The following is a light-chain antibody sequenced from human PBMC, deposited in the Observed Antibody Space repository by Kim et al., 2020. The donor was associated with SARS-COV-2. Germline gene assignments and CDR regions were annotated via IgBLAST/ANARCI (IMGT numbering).Light chain of an antibody. CDR3: SSRDSSGNLWV. J-gene: IGLJ3*02. CDR1: SLSFFF. Sequence: ALGQTVRITCQGDSLSFFFASWYQQKPGQAPLLLIYAETTRPSGIPDRFSASTSGNTASLTIAGAQAEDDADYYCSSRDSSGNLWVFGGGTKLTVL. CDR2: AET. V-gene: IGLV3-19*01.